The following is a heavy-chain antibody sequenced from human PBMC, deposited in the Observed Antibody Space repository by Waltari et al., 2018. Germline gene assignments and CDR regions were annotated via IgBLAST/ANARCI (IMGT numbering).Heavy chain of an antibody. CDR1: GFTFSVYS. CDR3: VMGGRYNLPFDY. CDR2: SSSGISYV. Sequence: VQLVESGGGLVKPGGSLRLSCGASGFTFSVYSMNWVRPAPGKGWQWGSASSSGISYVSYAGSVKGRFTISRDSAKNSLYLEMNSPRAEDTAIYYCVMGGRYNLPFDYWGQGTLVTVSS. D-gene: IGHD1-1*01. J-gene: IGHJ4*02. V-gene: IGHV3-21*02.